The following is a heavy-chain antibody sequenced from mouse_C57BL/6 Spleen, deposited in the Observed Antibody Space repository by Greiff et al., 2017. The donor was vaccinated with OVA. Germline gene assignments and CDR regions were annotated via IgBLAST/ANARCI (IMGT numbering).Heavy chain of an antibody. Sequence: QVQLQQSGAELVRPGASVTLSCKASGYTFTDYEMHWVKQTPVHGLEWIGAIDPATGGTAYNQKFKGKAILTADKSSSTAYMELRSLTSEDSAVYYGTRGDSSGYVGFAYWGQGTLVTVSA. CDR2: IDPATGGT. CDR3: TRGDSSGYVGFAY. V-gene: IGHV1-15*01. D-gene: IGHD3-2*02. J-gene: IGHJ3*01. CDR1: GYTFTDYE.